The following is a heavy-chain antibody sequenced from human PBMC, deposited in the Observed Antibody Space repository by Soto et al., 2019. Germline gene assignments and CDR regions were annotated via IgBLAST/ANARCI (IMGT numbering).Heavy chain of an antibody. J-gene: IGHJ6*02. CDR2: MNPNSGNT. CDR3: ASSAPITIFGVVPYYYYGMDV. CDR1: GYTFTSYD. D-gene: IGHD3-3*01. V-gene: IGHV1-8*01. Sequence: ASVKVSCKASGYTFTSYDINWVRQATGQGLEWMGWMNPNSGNTGYAQKFQGRVTMTRNTSISTACMELSSLRSEDTAVYYCASSAPITIFGVVPYYYYGMDVCGPGTTLTVSS.